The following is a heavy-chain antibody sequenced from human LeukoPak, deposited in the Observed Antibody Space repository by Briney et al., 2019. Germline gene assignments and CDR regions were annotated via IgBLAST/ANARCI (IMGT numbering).Heavy chain of an antibody. CDR2: LYYSGRT. CDR1: GGSISSSSYY. D-gene: IGHD3-22*01. Sequence: KPSETLSLTCTVSGGSISSSSYYWGWIRQPPGKGLGWIGSLYYSGRTYYNPSLKSRVTISGDTSKNQFSLKLSSVTAADTAVYYCARQVSTYYDNSGYYGGNWFDPWGQGTLVTVSS. V-gene: IGHV4-39*01. J-gene: IGHJ5*02. CDR3: ARQVSTYYDNSGYYGGNWFDP.